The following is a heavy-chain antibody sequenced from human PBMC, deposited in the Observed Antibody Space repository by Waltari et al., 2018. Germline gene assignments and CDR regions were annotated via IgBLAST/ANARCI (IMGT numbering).Heavy chain of an antibody. V-gene: IGHV4-4*02. CDR1: GGSISSSNW. CDR2: IYHSGST. J-gene: IGHJ4*02. D-gene: IGHD3-3*01. Sequence: QVQLQESGPGLVKPSGTLSLTCAVSGGSISSSNWWSWVRQPPGKGLEWIGEIYHSGSTNYNPSLKSRVTISGDKSKNQFSLKLSSVTAADTAVYYCARTQGGIYDLGYYFDYWGQGTLVTVSS. CDR3: ARTQGGIYDLGYYFDY.